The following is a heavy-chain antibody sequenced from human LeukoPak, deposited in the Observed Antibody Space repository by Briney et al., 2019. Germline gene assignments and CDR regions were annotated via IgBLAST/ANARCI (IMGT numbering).Heavy chain of an antibody. D-gene: IGHD1-1*01. V-gene: IGHV3-48*04. J-gene: IGHJ4*02. Sequence: GGSLRLSCAASGFTFSSYAMSWVRQAPGKGLEWVSYISSSGSTIYYADSVKGRFTISRDNAKNSLYLQMISLRAEDTAVYYCARDDVEGSFDYWGQGTLVTVSS. CDR1: GFTFSSYA. CDR3: ARDDVEGSFDY. CDR2: ISSSGSTI.